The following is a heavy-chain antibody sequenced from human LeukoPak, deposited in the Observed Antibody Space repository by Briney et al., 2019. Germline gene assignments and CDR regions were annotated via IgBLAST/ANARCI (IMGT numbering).Heavy chain of an antibody. CDR2: INPSGGST. J-gene: IGHJ4*02. CDR1: GYTFTSYY. V-gene: IGHV1-46*01. CDR3: ARAYYYDSSGYYSYYFDY. Sequence: ASVKVSCKASGYTFTSYYMHWVRQAPGQGLEWMGIINPSGGSTSYAQKFQGRVTMTRDMSTSTVYMELSSLRSEDTAVYYCARAYYYDSSGYYSYYFDYWGQGTLVTVSS. D-gene: IGHD3-22*01.